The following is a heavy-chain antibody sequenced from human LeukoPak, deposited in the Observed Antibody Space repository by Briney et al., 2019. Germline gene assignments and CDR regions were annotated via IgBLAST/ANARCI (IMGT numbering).Heavy chain of an antibody. V-gene: IGHV4-59*08. CDR3: ARLGHCSGGSCYFSD. J-gene: IGHJ4*02. CDR1: GGSISGYY. D-gene: IGHD2-15*01. Sequence: SETLSLTCTVSGGSISGYYWTWIRQPPREGLEWIGYIFYTGNTNYNPFLSSRLTLSVDAPNNQFALTLRSVTAADTAIYYCARLGHCSGGSCYFSDWGLGTLVTVAS. CDR2: IFYTGNT.